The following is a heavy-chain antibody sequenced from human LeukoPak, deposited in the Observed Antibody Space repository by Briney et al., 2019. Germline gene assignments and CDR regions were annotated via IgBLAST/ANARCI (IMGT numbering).Heavy chain of an antibody. CDR3: ARHLAGWFGPDY. CDR1: GGSISSYY. V-gene: IGHV4-59*08. D-gene: IGHD3-10*01. J-gene: IGHJ4*02. Sequence: SETLSLTCTVSGGSISSYYWSWIRHPPGKGLEWIGYVYYNGSINYNPSLKSRVTISVDTTKNQFSLKLSSVTAADTAVYYCARHLAGWFGPDYWGQGTLVTVSS. CDR2: VYYNGSI.